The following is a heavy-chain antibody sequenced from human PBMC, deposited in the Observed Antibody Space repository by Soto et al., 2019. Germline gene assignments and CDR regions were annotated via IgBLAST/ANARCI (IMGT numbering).Heavy chain of an antibody. J-gene: IGHJ5*02. CDR2: IYHSGST. D-gene: IGHD4-17*01. CDR1: GGSISSSNW. CDR3: ARDDGTGDYERWFDP. Sequence: QVQLQESGPGLVKPSGTLSLTCAVSGGSISSSNWWSWVRQPPGKGLEWIGEIYHSGSTNYNPSLKSRVTISVDKSTTQFSLKRSSVTAAATAVYYCARDDGTGDYERWFDPWGQGTLVTVSS. V-gene: IGHV4-4*02.